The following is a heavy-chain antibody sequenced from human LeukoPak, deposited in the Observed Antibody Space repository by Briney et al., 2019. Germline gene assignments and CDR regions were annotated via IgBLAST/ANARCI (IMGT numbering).Heavy chain of an antibody. V-gene: IGHV3-21*01. CDR3: ARSSFGGYLADL. Sequence: GESLRLSCAASGFTFSRYIMNCVRQAPGKGLEWVSSITSSSNDIYYADSLKGRFTISRDNAKNSLYLQMNGLRAEDTAVYYCARSSFGGYLADLWGPGTLVTVSS. D-gene: IGHD3-10*01. CDR2: ITSSSNDI. CDR1: GFTFSRYI. J-gene: IGHJ5*02.